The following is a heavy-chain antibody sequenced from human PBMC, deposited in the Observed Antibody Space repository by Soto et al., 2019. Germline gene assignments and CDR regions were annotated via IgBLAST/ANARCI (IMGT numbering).Heavy chain of an antibody. CDR1: GFNFNDFG. CDR3: ARDGVGATTYFGFIDY. J-gene: IGHJ4*02. D-gene: IGHD1-26*01. CDR2: IWSDGNNK. V-gene: IGHV3-33*01. Sequence: GGSLRLSCTASGFNFNDFGMQWVRQFPDKGLEWVATIWSDGNNKYYADSVKGRFTISRDNSKNTQYLQMSSLRAEDTAIYYCARDGVGATTYFGFIDYWSQGTLVTVSS.